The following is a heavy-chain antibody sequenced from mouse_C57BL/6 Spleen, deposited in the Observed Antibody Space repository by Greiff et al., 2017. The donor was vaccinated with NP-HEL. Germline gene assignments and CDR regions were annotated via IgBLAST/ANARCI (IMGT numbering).Heavy chain of an antibody. J-gene: IGHJ2*01. Sequence: QVQLQQSGAELVRPGTSVKMSCKASGYTFTNYWIGWAKQRPGHGLEWIGDIYPGGGYTNYNEKFKGKATLTADKSSSAAYMQFSSLTSEASAIYYCAKRGTGAFDYWGQGTTLTVSS. V-gene: IGHV1-63*01. CDR1: GYTFTNYW. CDR2: IYPGGGYT. CDR3: AKRGTGAFDY. D-gene: IGHD4-1*01.